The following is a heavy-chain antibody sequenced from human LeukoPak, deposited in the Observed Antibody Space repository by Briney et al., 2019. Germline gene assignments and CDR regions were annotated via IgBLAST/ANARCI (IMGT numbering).Heavy chain of an antibody. J-gene: IGHJ4*02. V-gene: IGHV3-30-3*01. CDR3: ARDLISSQGFEY. CDR1: GFTFNTYT. CDR2: ISYDGTNQ. Sequence: GRSLRLSCAASGFTFNTYTMHWVRQAPGKGLEWVALISYDGTNQYYADSVKGRFTISRDNSKSTVYLQMNSLRAEDTAVYYCARDLISSQGFEYWGQGTLVTVSS. D-gene: IGHD2-2*01.